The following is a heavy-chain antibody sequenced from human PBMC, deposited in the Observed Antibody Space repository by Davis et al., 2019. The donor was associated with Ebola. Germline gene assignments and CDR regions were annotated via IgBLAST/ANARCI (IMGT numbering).Heavy chain of an antibody. J-gene: IGHJ5*02. Sequence: ASVQVSCKASGYTFTGYYMHWVRQAPGQGLEWMGWINPNSGGTNYAQKFQGRVTMTRDTSISTAYMELSRLRSDDTAVYYCARDKAVVVAATPDNWFDPWGQGTLVIVSS. CDR1: GYTFTGYY. CDR2: INPNSGGT. D-gene: IGHD2-15*01. CDR3: ARDKAVVVAATPDNWFDP. V-gene: IGHV1-2*02.